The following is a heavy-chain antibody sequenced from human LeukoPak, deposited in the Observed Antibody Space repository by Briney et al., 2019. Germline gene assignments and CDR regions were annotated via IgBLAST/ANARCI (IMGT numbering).Heavy chain of an antibody. CDR3: ARDTGAYCGGDCYQGYFDY. CDR1: GGTFSSYA. CDR2: IIPIFCTA. D-gene: IGHD2-21*02. V-gene: IGHV1-69*05. J-gene: IGHJ4*02. Sequence: SVKVSCKASGGTFSSYAISWVRQAPGQGLEWMGGIIPIFCTANYAQKFQGRVTITTDESTSTAYMELSSLRSEDTAVYYCARDTGAYCGGDCYQGYFDYWGQGTLVTVSS.